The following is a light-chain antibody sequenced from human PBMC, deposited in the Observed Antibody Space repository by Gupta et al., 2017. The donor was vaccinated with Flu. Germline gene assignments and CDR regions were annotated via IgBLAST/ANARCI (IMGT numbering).Light chain of an antibody. CDR1: QSVFAY. Sequence: EIVLTHSPATLSLSPGDRATLSCRASQSVFAYLAWYQHKPGQAPRLLIYDASTRAPGVPARFSGSGYGTEFTLSISSLEPEDFAVYYCHQHSSWPPLTFGGGTKVEI. CDR3: HQHSSWPPLT. J-gene: IGKJ4*01. V-gene: IGKV3-11*01. CDR2: DAS.